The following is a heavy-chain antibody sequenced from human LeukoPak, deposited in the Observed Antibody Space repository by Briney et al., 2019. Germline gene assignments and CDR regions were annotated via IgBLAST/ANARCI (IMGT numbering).Heavy chain of an antibody. J-gene: IGHJ4*02. V-gene: IGHV4-34*01. D-gene: IGHD3-10*01. CDR1: GESFSGYS. Sequence: SETLSLTCAVYGESFSGYSLNWIRQPPGKGLEWMGEINHGGGANYNPSLKSRVTISVDTSKKQFSLKLSSVTAADTGVYYCARGVDYYGVWGQGTLVTVSS. CDR3: ARGVDYYGV. CDR2: INHGGGA.